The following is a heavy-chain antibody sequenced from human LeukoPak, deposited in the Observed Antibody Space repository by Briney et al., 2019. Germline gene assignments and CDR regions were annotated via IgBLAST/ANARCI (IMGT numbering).Heavy chain of an antibody. CDR3: ARFLPMVRGRANWFDP. Sequence: GESLKISCKGSGYSFTSYWIGWVRQMPGKGLEWMGIIYPGDSDTRYSPSFQGQVTISADKSISTAYLQWSSLKASDTAMYYCARFLPMVRGRANWFDPWGQGTLVTVSS. CDR2: IYPGDSDT. CDR1: GYSFTSYW. V-gene: IGHV5-51*01. D-gene: IGHD3-10*01. J-gene: IGHJ5*02.